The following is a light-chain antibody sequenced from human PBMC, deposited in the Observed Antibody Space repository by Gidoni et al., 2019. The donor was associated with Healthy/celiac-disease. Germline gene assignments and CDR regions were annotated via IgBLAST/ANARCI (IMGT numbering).Light chain of an antibody. CDR1: QSVSSN. CDR2: GAS. Sequence: EIVMTQSPATLSVSPGERATLSCRASQSVSSNLACYQQKPGQAPRLLIYGASTRATGIPARFSGSGSLTAFTPTISSLQSEDFAVYYCQQYNNWPRTFGQGTKVEIK. V-gene: IGKV3-15*01. J-gene: IGKJ1*01. CDR3: QQYNNWPRT.